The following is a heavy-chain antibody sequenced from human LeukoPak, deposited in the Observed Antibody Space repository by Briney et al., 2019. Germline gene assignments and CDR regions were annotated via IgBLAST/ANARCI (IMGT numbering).Heavy chain of an antibody. CDR1: GFTLSSYS. CDR3: ARQEGYRQS. Sequence: AAQSLRLSCLASGFTLSSYSMNWDRQLPGRGLEWVSSISSSSSYIYYADSGKGRFTISRDNAKNSLYLQMNSLRAEDTAVYYCARQEGYRQSWGQGTLVTVSS. V-gene: IGHV3-21*01. D-gene: IGHD3-16*02. J-gene: IGHJ4*02. CDR2: ISSSSSYI.